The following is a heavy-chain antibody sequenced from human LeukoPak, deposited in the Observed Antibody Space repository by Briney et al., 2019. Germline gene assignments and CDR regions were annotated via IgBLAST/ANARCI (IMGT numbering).Heavy chain of an antibody. V-gene: IGHV3-48*04. CDR2: ISYSSYTI. Sequence: GGSLRLSCAASGFAFSGYSMNWIRQAPGKGLEWVAYISYSSYTIHYADSVKGRFTISRDNAKNSLYLQMNSLRAEDTAMYYCARDGDGNFDYWGQGTLVPVSS. D-gene: IGHD4-17*01. J-gene: IGHJ4*02. CDR3: ARDGDGNFDY. CDR1: GFAFSGYS.